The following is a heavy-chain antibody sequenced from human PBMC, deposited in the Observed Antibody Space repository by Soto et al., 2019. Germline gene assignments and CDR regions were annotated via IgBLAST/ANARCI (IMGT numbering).Heavy chain of an antibody. Sequence: KAGGSLRLSCAASGFTFSSYSMNWVRQAPGKGLEWVSSISSSSSYIYYADSVKGRFTISRDNAKNSLYLQMNSLRAEDTAVYYCARDSDYYDSSGSSFDPWGQGTLVTVSS. D-gene: IGHD3-22*01. J-gene: IGHJ5*02. V-gene: IGHV3-21*01. CDR2: ISSSSSYI. CDR1: GFTFSSYS. CDR3: ARDSDYYDSSGSSFDP.